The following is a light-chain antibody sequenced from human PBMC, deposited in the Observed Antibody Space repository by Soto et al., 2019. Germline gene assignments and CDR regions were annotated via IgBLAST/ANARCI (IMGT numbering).Light chain of an antibody. CDR2: KAS. V-gene: IGKV1-5*03. CDR1: QSISSW. CDR3: QQYHSYPYT. Sequence: DIQMTQSPSTLSASVGDRVTITCRASQSISSWLAWYQQKPGKAPKLLIYKASSLESGVPSRFSGSGSGTEFTLTISSLQPYDFATYYCQQYHSYPYTFGQGTKLEIK. J-gene: IGKJ2*01.